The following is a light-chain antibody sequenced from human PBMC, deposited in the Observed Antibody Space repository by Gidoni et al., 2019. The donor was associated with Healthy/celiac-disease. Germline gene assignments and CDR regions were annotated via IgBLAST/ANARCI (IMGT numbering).Light chain of an antibody. J-gene: IGLJ1*01. CDR1: KLGDKY. V-gene: IGLV3-1*01. Sequence: SYELTQPPSVSVSPGKTASITCSGDKLGDKYASWYQQKPGQSPVLVIYQDSKRPSGIPERFSGSNSGNTATLTISGTQAMDEADYYCQAWDSSTYYVFGTGTKVTVL. CDR3: QAWDSSTYYV. CDR2: QDS.